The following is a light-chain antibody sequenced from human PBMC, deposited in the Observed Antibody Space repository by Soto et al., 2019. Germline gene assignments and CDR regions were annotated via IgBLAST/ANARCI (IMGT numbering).Light chain of an antibody. V-gene: IGLV1-44*01. CDR3: AAWHDSLGIYV. J-gene: IGLJ1*01. Sequence: HPPSASGTHGQMVAISCSGSSSNIGSNTVNWYQQLPGTAPRLLIYADNLRPSGVPDRFSGSKSGASASLAISGLQSGDEADYYCAAWHDSLGIYVFGTGTKLTVL. CDR1: SSNIGSNT. CDR2: ADN.